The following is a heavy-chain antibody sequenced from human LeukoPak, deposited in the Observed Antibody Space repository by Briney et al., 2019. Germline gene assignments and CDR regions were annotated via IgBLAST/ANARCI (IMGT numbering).Heavy chain of an antibody. CDR2: ISGSGGST. CDR3: AKVTYYYDSSGYGELRLGYFDY. V-gene: IGHV3-23*01. J-gene: IGHJ4*02. D-gene: IGHD3-22*01. CDR1: GFTFSSYA. Sequence: GGSLRPSCAASGFTFSSYAMSWVRQAPGKGLEWVSAISGSGGSTYYADSVKGRFTISRDNSKNTLYLQMNSLRAEDTAVYYCAKVTYYYDSSGYGELRLGYFDYWGQGTLVTVSS.